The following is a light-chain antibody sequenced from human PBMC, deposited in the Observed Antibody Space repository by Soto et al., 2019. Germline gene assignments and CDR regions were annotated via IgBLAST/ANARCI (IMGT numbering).Light chain of an antibody. V-gene: IGLV2-14*03. Sequence: QSALTQPASVSGSPGQSITISCTGTSSDVGAHNSVSWYQQHPGKAPKLMLYEVSHRPSGVSDRFSGSKSGNTASLTISGLHTEDEADYYCSSYTTSSTYVFGTGTQLTVL. CDR2: EVS. CDR1: SSDVGAHNS. J-gene: IGLJ1*01. CDR3: SSYTTSSTYV.